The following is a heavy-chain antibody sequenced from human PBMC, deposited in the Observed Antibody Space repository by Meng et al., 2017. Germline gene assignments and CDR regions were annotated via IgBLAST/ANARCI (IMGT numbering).Heavy chain of an antibody. V-gene: IGHV7-4-1*02. J-gene: IGHJ4*02. D-gene: IGHD1-26*01. CDR3: AREGRVDFDY. CDR1: GYTFTSYA. Sequence: VQLGKSGSEFEKPGAYLNVSCNASGYTFTSYAMKWVRQAPGQGLEWMGWINTNTGNPTYAQGFTGRFVFSLDTSASTAYLQISSLKAEDTAVYYCAREGRVDFDYWCQGTLVIVSS. CDR2: INTNTGNP.